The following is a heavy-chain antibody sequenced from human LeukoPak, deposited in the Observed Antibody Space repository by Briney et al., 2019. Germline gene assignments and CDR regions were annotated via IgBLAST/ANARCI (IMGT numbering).Heavy chain of an antibody. V-gene: IGHV5-51*01. CDR3: ARHFGITYSSGWYGLEAFDI. D-gene: IGHD6-19*01. CDR1: GYSFTSYW. J-gene: IGHJ3*02. Sequence: GESLKISCKGSGYSFTSYWIGWVCQMPGKGLEWMGIIYPGDSDTRYSPSFQGQVTISADKSISTAYLQWSSLKASDTAMYYCARHFGITYSSGWYGLEAFDIWGQGTMVTVSS. CDR2: IYPGDSDT.